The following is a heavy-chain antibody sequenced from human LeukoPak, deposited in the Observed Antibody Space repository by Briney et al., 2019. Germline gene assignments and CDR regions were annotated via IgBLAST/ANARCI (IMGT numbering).Heavy chain of an antibody. CDR1: GFTVSSNY. CDR2: IYSGGST. Sequence: GGSLRLSCAASGFTVSSNYMSWVRQAPGKGLEWVSVIYSGGSTYYADSVEGRFTISRDNSKNTLYLQMNSLRAEDTAVYYCARDRGGRKRYSSGWYPPDYWGQGTLVTVSS. V-gene: IGHV3-66*02. J-gene: IGHJ4*02. D-gene: IGHD6-19*01. CDR3: ARDRGGRKRYSSGWYPPDY.